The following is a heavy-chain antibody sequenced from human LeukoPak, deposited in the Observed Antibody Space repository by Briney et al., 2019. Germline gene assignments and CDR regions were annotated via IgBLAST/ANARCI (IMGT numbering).Heavy chain of an antibody. CDR1: GGFISNTNW. CDR2: ISPTGLT. J-gene: IGHJ4*02. D-gene: IGHD2-8*01. V-gene: IGHV4-4*02. CDR3: SRENGAFSPFGY. Sequence: SETLSLTCGVSGGFISNTNWWSWVRQPPGQGLEWIGEISPTGLTHYNPSLESRVTVSLDKSKNQLSLNLTSVTAADTAVYYCSRENGAFSPFGYWGQGTLVTVLS.